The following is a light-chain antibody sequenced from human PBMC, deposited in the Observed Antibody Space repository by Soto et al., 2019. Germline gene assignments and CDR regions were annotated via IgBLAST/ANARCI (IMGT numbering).Light chain of an antibody. Sequence: DIHMTQSPSSLSASIGDRVTITCRAIQSIGTSLSWHQQKSGRAPKLLIHAASTLQSGVPSRFSGSGSGRDFPLTISSLKPGAVAVYYCQQSYSTLYTFGHGTHLEIK. J-gene: IGKJ2*01. CDR2: AAS. CDR1: QSIGTS. CDR3: QQSYSTLYT. V-gene: IGKV1-39*01.